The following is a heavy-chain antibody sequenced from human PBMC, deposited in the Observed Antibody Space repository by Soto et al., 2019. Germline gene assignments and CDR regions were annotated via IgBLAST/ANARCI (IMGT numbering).Heavy chain of an antibody. J-gene: IGHJ6*02. V-gene: IGHV3-23*01. CDR2: ISGSGGST. D-gene: IGHD1-26*01. Sequence: PGGSLRLSCAASGFTFSSYAMSWVRQAPGKGLEWVSAISGSGGSTYYADSVKGRFTISRDNSKNTLYLQMNSLRAEDTAVYYCAKRCSGSYYGSYYYYYGMDVWGQGTTVTVSS. CDR3: AKRCSGSYYGSYYYYYGMDV. CDR1: GFTFSSYA.